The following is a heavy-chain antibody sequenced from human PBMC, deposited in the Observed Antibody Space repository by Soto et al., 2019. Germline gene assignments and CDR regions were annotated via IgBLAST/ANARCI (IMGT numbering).Heavy chain of an antibody. CDR1: GYSLSDLP. D-gene: IGHD2-15*01. CDR3: TTIRFSGGCPQFDN. V-gene: IGHV1-24*01. J-gene: IGHJ4*02. CDR2: FEPEEGAT. Sequence: ASVKVSCKVSGYSLSDLPIHWVGRAPGKGLQWMGGFEPEEGATIYAEKFQGRISMTEDTSTDTAYMELRSLRSDDTAVYYCTTIRFSGGCPQFDNWGQGSLVTVSS.